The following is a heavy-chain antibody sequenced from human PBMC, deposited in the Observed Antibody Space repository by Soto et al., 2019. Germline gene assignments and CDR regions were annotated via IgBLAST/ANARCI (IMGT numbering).Heavy chain of an antibody. CDR3: ARRLWFGELLKGPFDY. CDR2: INHSGST. J-gene: IGHJ4*02. Sequence: SETLSLTCAVYGGSFSGYYWSWIRQPPGKGLEWIGEINHSGSTNYNPSLKSRVTISVDTSKNQFSLKLSSVTAADTAVYYCARRLWFGELLKGPFDYWGQGTLVTVSS. V-gene: IGHV4-34*01. CDR1: GGSFSGYY. D-gene: IGHD3-10*01.